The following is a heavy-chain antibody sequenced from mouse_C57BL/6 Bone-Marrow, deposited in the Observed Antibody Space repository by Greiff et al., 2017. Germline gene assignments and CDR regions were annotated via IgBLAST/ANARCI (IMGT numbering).Heavy chain of an antibody. J-gene: IGHJ2*01. V-gene: IGHV3-6*01. CDR2: ISYDGSN. CDR1: GYSITSGYY. D-gene: IGHD1-1*01. CDR3: AREGTTVVGDY. Sequence: EVQLQESGPGLVKPSQSLSLTCSVTGYSITSGYYWNWLRQFPGNKLEWMGYISYDGSNNYNPSLKNRISITRDTSKNQFFLKLNSVTTEDTATYDCAREGTTVVGDYWGQGTTLTVSS.